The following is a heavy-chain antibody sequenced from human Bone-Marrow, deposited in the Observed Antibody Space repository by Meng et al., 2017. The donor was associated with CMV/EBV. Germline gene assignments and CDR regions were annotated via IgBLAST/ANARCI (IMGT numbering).Heavy chain of an antibody. CDR2: IQVIGHT. Sequence: QVQIQEAGPGLVKPSETLPLTCIVSGASIKNYNRNWVRQPAGQGLEWIGLIQVIGHTVYNPSLKSRVTVSLDASKSQFSLTLNSVTAADTATYYCAGSRPGGGACDYWGQGILVTVSS. V-gene: IGHV4-4*07. CDR1: GASIKNYN. CDR3: AGSRPGGGACDY. D-gene: IGHD3-16*01. J-gene: IGHJ4*02.